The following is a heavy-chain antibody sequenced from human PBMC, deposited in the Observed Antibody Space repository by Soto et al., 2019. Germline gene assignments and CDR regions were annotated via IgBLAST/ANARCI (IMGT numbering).Heavy chain of an antibody. J-gene: IGHJ4*02. Sequence: QVQLVQSGAEVKKPGSSVMVSCKASGGTFSSYTFSWVRQAPGQGLEWMGGIIPIFKTPHNARTFQGRVTITSDESTSTAYMEMSSLRAEDTAVYYCARGAYRGGSTFDYWGQGTLVTVSS. CDR3: ARGAYRGGSTFDY. CDR2: IIPIFKTP. D-gene: IGHD1-26*01. CDR1: GGTFSSYT. V-gene: IGHV1-69*01.